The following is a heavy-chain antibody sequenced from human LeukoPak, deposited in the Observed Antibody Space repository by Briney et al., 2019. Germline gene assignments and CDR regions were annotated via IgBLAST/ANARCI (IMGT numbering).Heavy chain of an antibody. CDR3: ATALYSSSWYAIDY. CDR2: IYTSGST. J-gene: IGHJ4*02. Sequence: SETLSLTCTVSGGSISSGSYYWSWIRQPAGKGLECIGRIYTSGSTNYNPSLKSRVTISVDTSKNQFSLKLSSVTAADTAVYYCATALYSSSWYAIDYWGQGTLVTVSS. CDR1: GGSISSGSYY. D-gene: IGHD6-13*01. V-gene: IGHV4-61*02.